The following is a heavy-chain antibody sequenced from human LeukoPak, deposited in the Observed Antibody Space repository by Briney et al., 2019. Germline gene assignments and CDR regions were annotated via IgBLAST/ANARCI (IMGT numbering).Heavy chain of an antibody. Sequence: TGGSLRLSCAASGFTFSSYELNWVRQAPGKGLEWVSYISDVGTTQHYADSVKGRFTISRDNVKNSVFLQMKSLTAEDTAVYYCARDRSKVTAYDDALDMWGQGTMVIVSS. CDR2: ISDVGTTQ. D-gene: IGHD2-21*02. J-gene: IGHJ3*02. CDR3: ARDRSKVTAYDDALDM. CDR1: GFTFSSYE. V-gene: IGHV3-48*03.